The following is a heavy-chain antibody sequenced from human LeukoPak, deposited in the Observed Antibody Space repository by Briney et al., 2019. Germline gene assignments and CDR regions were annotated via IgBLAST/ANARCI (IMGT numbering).Heavy chain of an antibody. CDR2: IYTRGST. CDR1: GGSLSSYY. CDR3: ARGKYYYDSSGYPVRYWYFDL. Sequence: SETLSLTCTVSGGSLSSYYWSWIRQPAERGLEWIGRIYTRGSTNYNTCLKGRVTRSVDTSKNHFSLKLSSVTAADTAVYYCARGKYYYDSSGYPVRYWYFDLWGRGTLVTVSS. V-gene: IGHV4-4*07. D-gene: IGHD3-22*01. J-gene: IGHJ2*01.